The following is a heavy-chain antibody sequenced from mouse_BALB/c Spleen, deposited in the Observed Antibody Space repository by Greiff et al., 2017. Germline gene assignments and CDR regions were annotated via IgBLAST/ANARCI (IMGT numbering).Heavy chain of an antibody. CDR1: GFTFTDYY. CDR3: ARDGDWAFAY. V-gene: IGHV7-3*02. J-gene: IGHJ3*01. CDR2: IRNKANGYTT. Sequence: EVKLMESGGGLVQPGGSLRLSCATSGFTFTDYYMSWVRQPPGKALEWLGFIRNKANGYTTEYSASVKGRFTISRDNSQSILYLQMNTLRAEDSATYYCARDGDWAFAYWGQGTLVTVSA. D-gene: IGHD4-1*01.